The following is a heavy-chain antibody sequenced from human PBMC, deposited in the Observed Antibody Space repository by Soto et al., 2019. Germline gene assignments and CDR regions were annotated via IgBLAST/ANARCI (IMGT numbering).Heavy chain of an antibody. J-gene: IGHJ4*02. V-gene: IGHV4-39*01. CDR2: IYYSGST. D-gene: IGHD3-22*01. Sequence: QLQLQESGPGLVKPSETLSLTCTVSGGSISSSSYYWGWIRQPPGKGLEWIGSIYYSGSTYYNPSLKSRVTISVDTSKNQSSLKLSSVTAADTAVYYCARHLNYYDSSGYPHGALDYWGQGTLVTVSS. CDR3: ARHLNYYDSSGYPHGALDY. CDR1: GGSISSSSYY.